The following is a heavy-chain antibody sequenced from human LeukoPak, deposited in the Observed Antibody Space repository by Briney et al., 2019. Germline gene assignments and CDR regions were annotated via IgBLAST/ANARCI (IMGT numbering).Heavy chain of an antibody. Sequence: GGSLRLSCAASGFSFSSYAMHWVRPAPGKGLVWVAVISYGGTTKHYADSVKGRFTISRDNSENMLFLQMTNQRAEDTAVYYCATDWNSSGWYGPFDHWGQGTLVTVSS. J-gene: IGHJ4*02. CDR2: ISYGGTTK. D-gene: IGHD6-19*01. CDR1: GFSFSSYA. CDR3: ATDWNSSGWYGPFDH. V-gene: IGHV3-30-3*01.